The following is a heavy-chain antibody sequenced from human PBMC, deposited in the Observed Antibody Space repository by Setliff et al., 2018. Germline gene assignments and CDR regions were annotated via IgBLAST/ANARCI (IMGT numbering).Heavy chain of an antibody. D-gene: IGHD3-3*01. J-gene: IGHJ4*02. CDR2: IYYSGST. CDR3: ARGLEWLSIYYFDY. V-gene: IGHV4-39*01. CDR1: GGSISSSSYY. Sequence: ETLSLTCTVSGGSISSSSYYWGWIRQPPGKGLEWIGSIYYSGSTYYNPSLKSRVTISVDTSKNQFSLKLSSVTAADTAVYYCARGLEWLSIYYFDYWGQGTLVTVSS.